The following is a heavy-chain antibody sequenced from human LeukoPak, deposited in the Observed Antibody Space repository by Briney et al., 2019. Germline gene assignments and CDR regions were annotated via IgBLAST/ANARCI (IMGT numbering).Heavy chain of an antibody. J-gene: IGHJ4*02. CDR3: AKAARLGPSHFDY. CDR1: GFTFTTYG. D-gene: IGHD6-25*01. Sequence: GGSLRLSCAASGFTFTTYGMHWVRQAPGKGLEWVAVTWFDGNNKFYADSVKGRFTVSRDNSKNTLYLHMNSLGGEDTAVYYCAKAARLGPSHFDYWGRGTLVTVSS. CDR2: TWFDGNNK. V-gene: IGHV3-33*06.